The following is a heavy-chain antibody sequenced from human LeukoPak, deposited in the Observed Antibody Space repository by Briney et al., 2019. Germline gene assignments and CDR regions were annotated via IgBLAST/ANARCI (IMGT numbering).Heavy chain of an antibody. CDR1: GYTFTSND. Sequence: ASVKVSCKASGYTFTSNDINWVRQATGQGLEWMGWMNPNNGYTGYAQKFQDRVTITRNTSISTVYMELSSLRSDDTAVYFCVRVGVEAAAYTGEGGYNWFDSWGQGTLVTVSS. CDR2: MNPNNGYT. J-gene: IGHJ5*01. V-gene: IGHV1-8*03. CDR3: VRVGVEAAAYTGEGGYNWFDS. D-gene: IGHD6-13*01.